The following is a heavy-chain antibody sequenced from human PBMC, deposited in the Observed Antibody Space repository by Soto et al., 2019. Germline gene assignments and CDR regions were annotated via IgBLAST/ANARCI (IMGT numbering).Heavy chain of an antibody. J-gene: IGHJ1*01. CDR2: ISGSGGST. CDR1: GFTFSSYA. D-gene: IGHD2-15*01. V-gene: IGHV3-23*01. CDR3: AKVIVVVVAATQGYFQH. Sequence: EVQLLESGGGLVQPGGSLRLSCAASGFTFSSYAMSWVRQAPGKGLEWVSAISGSGGSTYYADSVKGRFTISRDNSKNTLYLQMNSLRAEDTAVYYCAKVIVVVVAATQGYFQHWGQGNLVTVSS.